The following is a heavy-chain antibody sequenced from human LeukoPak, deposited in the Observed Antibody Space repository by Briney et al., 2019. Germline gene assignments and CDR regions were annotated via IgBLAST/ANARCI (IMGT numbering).Heavy chain of an antibody. D-gene: IGHD5-18*01. CDR3: ARPSVRGYSCGLFDY. J-gene: IGHJ4*02. CDR1: GGTFSSYA. Sequence: GASVKVSCKASGGTFSSYAISWVRQAPGQGLEWMGGIIPIFGTANYAQKFQGRVTITADKSTSTAYMELSSLRSEDTAVYYCARPSVRGYSCGLFDYWGQGTLVTVSS. V-gene: IGHV1-69*06. CDR2: IIPIFGTA.